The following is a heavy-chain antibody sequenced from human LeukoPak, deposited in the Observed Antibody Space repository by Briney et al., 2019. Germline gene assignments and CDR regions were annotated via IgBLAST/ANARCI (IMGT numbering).Heavy chain of an antibody. CDR2: FNDGWTT. J-gene: IGHJ4*02. D-gene: IGHD2-2*01. V-gene: IGHV3-15*01. Sequence: GGSLRLSCAASGFTFSNARMSWVRQAPGKGLEWVGRFNDGWTTDYAAPAKDRFTISRDDSKNTLYLQMNSLKTEDTAVYYCTTEPLGYCSSSTCYDYFDCWGQGTQVTVSS. CDR3: TTEPLGYCSSSTCYDYFDC. CDR1: GFTFSNAR.